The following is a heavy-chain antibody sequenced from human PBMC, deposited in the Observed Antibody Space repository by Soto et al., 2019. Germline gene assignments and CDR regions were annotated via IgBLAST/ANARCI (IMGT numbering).Heavy chain of an antibody. Sequence: GGSVRLSCAASGFTFSSYAMSWVRQAPGKGLEWVSAISGSGGSTYYADSVKGRFTISRDNSKNTLYLQMNSLRAEDTAVYYCAKLQQDIVVVPAAPYYYHYYGMDVWGQGTTVTVSS. CDR3: AKLQQDIVVVPAAPYYYHYYGMDV. J-gene: IGHJ6*02. D-gene: IGHD2-2*01. CDR2: ISGSGGST. CDR1: GFTFSSYA. V-gene: IGHV3-23*01.